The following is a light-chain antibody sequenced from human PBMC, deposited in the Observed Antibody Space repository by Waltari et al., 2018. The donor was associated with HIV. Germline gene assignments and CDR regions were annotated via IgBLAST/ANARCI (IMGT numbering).Light chain of an antibody. V-gene: IGLV3-1*01. CDR2: QDA. J-gene: IGLJ2*01. Sequence: SYELTQPPSVSVSPGQTASISCSGDKLGDKYASLYQQRPGQSPIVVIHQDANRPSRIPVRFSGANSGNPATLTVSGTQAMDEADYYCQAWDSNPVVFGGGTRLTVL. CDR3: QAWDSNPVV. CDR1: KLGDKY.